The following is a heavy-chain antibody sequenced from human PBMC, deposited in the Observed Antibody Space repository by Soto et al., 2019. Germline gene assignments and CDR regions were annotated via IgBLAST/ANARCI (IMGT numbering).Heavy chain of an antibody. V-gene: IGHV3-48*03. D-gene: IGHD1-26*01. CDR2: ITSGGTT. J-gene: IGHJ4*02. CDR3: ARVLYATWSSFDY. Sequence: PGGSLRLSCTACGFTFSSYEMTWVRQAPGKGLEWISYITSGGTTYYADSAKGRFTISRDNAKNSLYLHLNSLTAEDTAIYYCARVLYATWSSFDYWGQGTLVTVSS. CDR1: GFTFSSYE.